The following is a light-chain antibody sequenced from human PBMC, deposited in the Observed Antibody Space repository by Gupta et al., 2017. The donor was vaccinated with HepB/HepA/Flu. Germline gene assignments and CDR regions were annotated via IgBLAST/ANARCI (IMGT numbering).Light chain of an antibody. CDR2: DTS. CDR3: QQRANWPLT. J-gene: IGKJ4*01. CDR1: QSISPY. Sequence: EIVLKQSPATLSLSPGERATLSCRASQSISPYLGWYQQKPGQPPRLLIYDTSNRASGIPARFSGSGSGTDFTLTISSLEPEDFAVYYCQQRANWPLTFGGGTKVEIK. V-gene: IGKV3-11*01.